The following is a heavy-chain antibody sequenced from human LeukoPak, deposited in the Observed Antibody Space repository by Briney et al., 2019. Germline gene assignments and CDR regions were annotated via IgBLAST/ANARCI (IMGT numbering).Heavy chain of an antibody. D-gene: IGHD2-2*01. J-gene: IGHJ6*03. V-gene: IGHV3-30*02. CDR3: AKLYCSSTSCYPYYYMDV. CDR2: IRYDGSNK. Sequence: GGFLRLSCAASGFTFSSYGMHWVRQAPGKGLEWVAFIRYDGSNKYYADSVKGRFTISRDNSKNTLYLQMNSLRAEDTAVYYCAKLYCSSTSCYPYYYMDVWGKGTTVTVSS. CDR1: GFTFSSYG.